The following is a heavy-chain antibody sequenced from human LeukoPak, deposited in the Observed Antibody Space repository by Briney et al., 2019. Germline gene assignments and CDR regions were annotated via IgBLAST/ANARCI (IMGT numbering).Heavy chain of an antibody. CDR3: ARVTYYYGSGSYAFDI. CDR1: GYSFGRFA. D-gene: IGHD3-10*01. J-gene: IGHJ3*02. V-gene: IGHV3-7*01. CDR2: IKQDGSEK. Sequence: GESLKISCKGSGYSFGRFAMSWVRQAPGKGLEWVANIKQDGSEKYYVDSVKGRFTISRDNAKNSLYLQMNSLRAEDTAVYYCARVTYYYGSGSYAFDIWGQGTMVTVSS.